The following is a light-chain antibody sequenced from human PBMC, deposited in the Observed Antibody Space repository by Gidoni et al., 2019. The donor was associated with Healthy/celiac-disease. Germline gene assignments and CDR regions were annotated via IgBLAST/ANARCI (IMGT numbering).Light chain of an antibody. CDR2: LGS. CDR1: PSLLHSNGYNY. J-gene: IGKJ2*01. V-gene: IGKV2-28*01. CDR3: MQALQTPYT. Sequence: DIVLTQSPLSLPVTPGGPASISCRSSPSLLHSNGYNYLDWYLQKPGPSPQLLIYLGSNRASGVPDRFSGSGSGTDFTLKISRVEAEDVGVYYCMQALQTPYTFGQGTKLEIK.